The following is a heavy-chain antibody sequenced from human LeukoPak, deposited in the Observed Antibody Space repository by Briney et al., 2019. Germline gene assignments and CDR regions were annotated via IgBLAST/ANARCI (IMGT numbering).Heavy chain of an antibody. V-gene: IGHV1-8*01. CDR1: GYTFTSYD. J-gene: IGHJ4*02. CDR3: ARNGRSSSWYYFDY. CDR2: MNPNSGNT. D-gene: IGHD6-13*01. Sequence: ASVKVSCKASGYTFTSYDINWVRQVTGQGLEWMGWMNPNSGNTGYAQKFQGRVTMTRNTSISTAYMELSSLRSEDTAVYYCARNGRSSSWYYFDYWGQGTLVTVSS.